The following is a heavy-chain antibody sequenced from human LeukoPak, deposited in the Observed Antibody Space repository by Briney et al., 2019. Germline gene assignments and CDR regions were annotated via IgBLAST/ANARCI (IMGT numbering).Heavy chain of an antibody. D-gene: IGHD4-17*01. CDR2: NPKSGDT. Sequence: GASVKVSCKAYGYTFTGYHIHWVRQAPGQGLEWMGGNPKSGDTNYAQQFQGRITMTRDTSITTAYMELSNLRSDDTAVYYCARSYDDYGTPGGIDPWGQGTLVTVSS. V-gene: IGHV1-2*02. CDR3: ARSYDDYGTPGGIDP. CDR1: GYTFTGYH. J-gene: IGHJ5*02.